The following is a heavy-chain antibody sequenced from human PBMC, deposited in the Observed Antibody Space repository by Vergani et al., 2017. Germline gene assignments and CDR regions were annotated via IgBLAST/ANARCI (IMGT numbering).Heavy chain of an antibody. Sequence: QVQVVQSGAEVKKSGASVKVSCKTSGYTFSNYYMHWVRQAPGQGLEWMRIINPSGGHTNYAQKFQGRVTMTRDTSTSTVYMELSSLRSEDTAIYYCARGDYGILTVYRYCSQGALVTVS. CDR2: INPSGGHT. CDR3: ARGDYGILTVYRY. CDR1: GYTFSNYY. V-gene: IGHV1-46*03. D-gene: IGHD3-9*01. J-gene: IGHJ4*02.